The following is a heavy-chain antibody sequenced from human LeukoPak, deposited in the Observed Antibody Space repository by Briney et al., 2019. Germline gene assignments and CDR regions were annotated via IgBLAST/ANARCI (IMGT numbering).Heavy chain of an antibody. CDR3: ARESCGGDCYSINWFDP. CDR1: GFTFSSYW. Sequence: GGSLRLSCAASGFTFSSYWMSWVRQAPGKGLEWVANIKQDGSEKYNVDSVKGRFTISRDNAKNSLYLQMNSLRAEDTAVYYCARESCGGDCYSINWFDPWGQGTLVTVSS. V-gene: IGHV3-7*01. D-gene: IGHD2-21*02. CDR2: IKQDGSEK. J-gene: IGHJ5*02.